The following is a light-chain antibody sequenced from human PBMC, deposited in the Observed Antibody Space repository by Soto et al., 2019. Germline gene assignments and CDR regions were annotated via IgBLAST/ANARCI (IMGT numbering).Light chain of an antibody. J-gene: IGKJ3*01. V-gene: IGKV1-5*03. CDR1: QSINSW. CDR2: KAS. CDR3: QHYNSYSEFS. Sequence: DIQMTQSPSTLSASIGDRVTITCRASQSINSWLAWYQQKPGKAPQLLIYKASTLESGVPSRYSGSGSGTEFTLTISCLQPDDVATYYCQHYNSYSEFSFGPGTKVDIK.